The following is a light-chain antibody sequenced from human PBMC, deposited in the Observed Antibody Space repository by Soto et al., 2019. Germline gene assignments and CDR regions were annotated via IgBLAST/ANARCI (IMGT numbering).Light chain of an antibody. Sequence: DIQMTQSPSSLSASVGDRVTISCRASQTFSNFLNWYQQKPGKAPKLLIYAASSLQSGVPSRFSGSGSGTDFTLTISSLQPEDFATYYCQQSYSTPFTFGPGTKVDVK. CDR1: QTFSNF. CDR2: AAS. V-gene: IGKV1-39*01. J-gene: IGKJ3*01. CDR3: QQSYSTPFT.